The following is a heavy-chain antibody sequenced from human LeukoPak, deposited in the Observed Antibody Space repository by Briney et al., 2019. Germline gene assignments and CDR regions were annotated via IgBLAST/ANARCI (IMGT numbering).Heavy chain of an antibody. Sequence: GGSLRLSCAASGFTFSSYWMHWVRQAPGKGLVWVSRIYSDGSSTNCADSVKGRFTISRDNSKNTLYLQMNSLRAEDTAVYYCARVGGDQVGYWGQGTLVTVSS. J-gene: IGHJ4*02. CDR1: GFTFSSYW. CDR2: IYSDGSST. D-gene: IGHD4-17*01. CDR3: ARVGGDQVGY. V-gene: IGHV3-74*01.